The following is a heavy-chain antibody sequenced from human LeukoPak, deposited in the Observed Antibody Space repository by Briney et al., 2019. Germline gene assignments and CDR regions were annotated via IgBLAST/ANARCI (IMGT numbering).Heavy chain of an antibody. CDR1: GGSINSYY. CDR3: SRGGYGGLTDFDS. CDR2: IYYSGST. J-gene: IGHJ4*02. D-gene: IGHD3-16*01. V-gene: IGHV4-59*01. Sequence: SETLSLACTVSGGSINSYYWSWIRQPPGKGLEWIGYIYYSGSTNYNPSLKSRVTISVDTSKNQFSLKLNSVTAADTAVYYCSRGGYGGLTDFDSWGQGTLVTVSS.